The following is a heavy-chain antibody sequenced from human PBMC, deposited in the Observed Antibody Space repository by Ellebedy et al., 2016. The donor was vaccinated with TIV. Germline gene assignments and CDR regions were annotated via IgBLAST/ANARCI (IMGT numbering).Heavy chain of an antibody. J-gene: IGHJ4*02. CDR1: GFIFDDHA. D-gene: IGHD5-12*01. V-gene: IGHV3-9*01. Sequence: SLKISXAASGFIFDDHAIHWVRQAPGKGLEWVSSINWNSDSRVYADSVKGRFTISRDNAKNSLFLQMDSLRAEDTAVYYCVRAPRGQYYFDYWGQGTLVTVSS. CDR2: INWNSDSR. CDR3: VRAPRGQYYFDY.